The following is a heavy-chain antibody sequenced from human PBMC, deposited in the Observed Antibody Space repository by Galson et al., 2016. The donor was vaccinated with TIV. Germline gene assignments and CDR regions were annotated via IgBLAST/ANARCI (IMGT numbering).Heavy chain of an antibody. D-gene: IGHD4-17*01. V-gene: IGHV1-8*02. Sequence: SVKVSCKVSGGTFTSYDINWVRQATGQGLEWMGWMNPNSGNTGYAQKFRGRVTMTRNTSVRTAYMELSSLRSEDTAVYYCARSGDYGDYWGQGALVTVSS. CDR3: ARSGDYGDY. J-gene: IGHJ4*02. CDR2: MNPNSGNT. CDR1: GGTFTSYD.